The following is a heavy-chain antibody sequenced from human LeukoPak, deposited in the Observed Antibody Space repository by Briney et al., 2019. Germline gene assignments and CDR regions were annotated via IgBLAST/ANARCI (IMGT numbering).Heavy chain of an antibody. D-gene: IGHD6-19*01. J-gene: IGHJ4*02. V-gene: IGHV1-18*01. CDR1: GYTFTSYG. Sequence: ASVTVSCTASGYTFTSYGISWVRQAPGQGLEWMGWISAYNGNTNYAQKLQGRVTMTTDTSTSTAYMELRSLRSDDTAVYYCARVEGIAVAGTSDFDYWGQGTLVTVSS. CDR3: ARVEGIAVAGTSDFDY. CDR2: ISAYNGNT.